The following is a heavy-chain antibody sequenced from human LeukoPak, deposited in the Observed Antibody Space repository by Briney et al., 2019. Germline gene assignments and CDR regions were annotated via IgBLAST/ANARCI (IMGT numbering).Heavy chain of an antibody. Sequence: PGGSLRLSCAASGFTFSSYGMHWVRQAPGKGLEWVAFIRYDGSNKYYADSVKGRFTISRDNSKNTLYLQMNSLRAEDTAVYYCACIAAAGNYFDYWGQGTLVTVSS. J-gene: IGHJ4*02. D-gene: IGHD6-13*01. CDR3: ACIAAAGNYFDY. V-gene: IGHV3-30*02. CDR1: GFTFSSYG. CDR2: IRYDGSNK.